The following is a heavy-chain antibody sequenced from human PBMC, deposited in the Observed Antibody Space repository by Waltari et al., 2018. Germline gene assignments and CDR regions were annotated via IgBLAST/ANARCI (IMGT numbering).Heavy chain of an antibody. CDR1: GFSFSSYS. D-gene: IGHD4-17*01. Sequence: EVQLLESGGGLVQPGGSLRLSCAASGFSFSSYSMSWVRQAPGKGLEWASVIYTSGSTTYYADSVKGRFTISRDNSKNTLYLQMNNLRAEDTAVYYCAKNRGSTVTTPLDYWGQGTLVTVSS. J-gene: IGHJ4*02. V-gene: IGHV3-23*03. CDR2: IYTSGSTT. CDR3: AKNRGSTVTTPLDY.